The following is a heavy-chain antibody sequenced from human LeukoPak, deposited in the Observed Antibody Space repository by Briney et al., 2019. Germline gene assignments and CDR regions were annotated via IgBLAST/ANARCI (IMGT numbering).Heavy chain of an antibody. Sequence: SETLSLTCTVSGGSISSYFWSWIRQPPGKGLEWIGYIHYSGSTNYNPSLKSRVTISVDTSKNQFSLKLSSVTAADTAVYYRARTYGSGSYYNYWGQGTLVTVSS. D-gene: IGHD3-10*01. CDR1: GGSISSYF. CDR2: IHYSGST. J-gene: IGHJ4*02. V-gene: IGHV4-59*12. CDR3: ARTYGSGSYYNY.